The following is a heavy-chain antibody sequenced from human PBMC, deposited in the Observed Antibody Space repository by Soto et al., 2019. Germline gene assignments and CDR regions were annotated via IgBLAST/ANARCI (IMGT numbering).Heavy chain of an antibody. CDR1: GGSFSGYY. CDR2: INHSGST. CDR3: ARGYRYYGSGSYHKYYYYMDV. J-gene: IGHJ6*03. D-gene: IGHD3-10*01. Sequence: SGTLSLTCAVYGGSFSGYYWSWIRQPPGKGLEWIGEINHSGSTNYNPSLKSRVTISVDTSKNQFSLKLSSVTAADTAVYYCARGYRYYGSGSYHKYYYYMDVWGKGTTVTVSS. V-gene: IGHV4-34*01.